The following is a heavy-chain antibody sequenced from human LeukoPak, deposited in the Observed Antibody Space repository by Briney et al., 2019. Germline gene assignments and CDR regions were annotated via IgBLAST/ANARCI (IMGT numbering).Heavy chain of an antibody. CDR1: GYTFTGYY. Sequence: GASVKVSCKASGYTFTGYYMHWVRQAPGQGLEWMGGITPTYGLVHYAQKFQGRVTLTTDTSTGTADLEMNSLTFEDTAVYYCATGTNGLYGSNRFQGYFDDWGQGTLVTVLS. V-gene: IGHV1-2*02. D-gene: IGHD6-13*01. CDR3: ATGTNGLYGSNRFQGYFDD. J-gene: IGHJ4*02. CDR2: ITPTYGLV.